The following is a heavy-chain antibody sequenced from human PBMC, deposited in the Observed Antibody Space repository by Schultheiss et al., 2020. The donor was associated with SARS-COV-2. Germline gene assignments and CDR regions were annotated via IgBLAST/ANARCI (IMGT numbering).Heavy chain of an antibody. V-gene: IGHV4-4*02. Sequence: SETLSLTCAVSGGSISSSNWWSWVRQPPGKGLEWIGYIYYSGSTYYNPSLKSRVTISVDTSKNQFSLKLSSVTAADTAVYYCARGSGYEVNFDYWGQGTLVTVSS. J-gene: IGHJ4*02. CDR2: IYYSGST. CDR3: ARGSGYEVNFDY. D-gene: IGHD2-2*01. CDR1: GGSISSSNW.